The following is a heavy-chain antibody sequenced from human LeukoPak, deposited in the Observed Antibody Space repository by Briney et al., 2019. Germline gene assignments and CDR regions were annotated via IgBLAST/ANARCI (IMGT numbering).Heavy chain of an antibody. J-gene: IGHJ4*02. CDR2: IYHSGST. V-gene: IGHV4-38-2*01. CDR1: GYSISSGYY. CDR3: ARASTLYDFRDY. Sequence: SETLSLTCAVSGYSISSGYYWGWIRQPPGKGLEWIGSIYHSGSTYYNPSLKSRVTISVDTSKNQFSLKLSSVTAADTAVYYCARASTLYDFRDYWGQGTLVTVSS. D-gene: IGHD3-3*01.